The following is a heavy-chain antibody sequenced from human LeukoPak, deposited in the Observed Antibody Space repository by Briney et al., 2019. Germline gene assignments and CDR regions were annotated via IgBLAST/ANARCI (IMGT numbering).Heavy chain of an antibody. D-gene: IGHD3-22*01. CDR2: ISGSGGST. Sequence: GGSLRLSCAASGFTFSSYAMSWVRQAPGKGLEWVSAISGSGGSTYYADSVKGRFTISRDNAKNSLYLQMNSLRAEDTALYYCAKDMGSYYYDSSGPSLDYWGQGTLVTVSS. J-gene: IGHJ4*02. CDR1: GFTFSSYA. CDR3: AKDMGSYYYDSSGPSLDY. V-gene: IGHV3-23*01.